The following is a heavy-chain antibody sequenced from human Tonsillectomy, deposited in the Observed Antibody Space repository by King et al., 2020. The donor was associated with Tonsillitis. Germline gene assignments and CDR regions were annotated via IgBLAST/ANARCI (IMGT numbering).Heavy chain of an antibody. Sequence: VQLQESGPGLVKPSQTLSLTCTVSGGSISSGDYHWSWIRQSPGKGLEWIGYICNSGSTYYNPSLMSRVTISVDTSKNQFSLELSSVTAADTAVYYCARGFTLVRGVNNYYYYGIDVWGQGTTVTVSS. CDR1: GGSISSGDYH. D-gene: IGHD3-10*01. V-gene: IGHV4-30-4*01. CDR3: ARGFTLVRGVNNYYYYGIDV. CDR2: ICNSGST. J-gene: IGHJ6*02.